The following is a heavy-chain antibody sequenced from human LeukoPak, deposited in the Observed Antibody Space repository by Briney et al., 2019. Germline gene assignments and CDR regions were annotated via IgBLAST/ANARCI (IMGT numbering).Heavy chain of an antibody. CDR1: GFTFSSYG. D-gene: IGHD6-13*01. V-gene: IGHV3-30*02. J-gene: IGHJ2*01. Sequence: PGGSLRLSCAASGFTFSSYGMHWVRQAPGKGLEWVAFIRYDGSNKYYADSVKGRFTISRDNAKNSLYLQMNSLRAEDTAVYYCARGSSWDWYFDLWGRGTLVTVSS. CDR3: ARGSSWDWYFDL. CDR2: IRYDGSNK.